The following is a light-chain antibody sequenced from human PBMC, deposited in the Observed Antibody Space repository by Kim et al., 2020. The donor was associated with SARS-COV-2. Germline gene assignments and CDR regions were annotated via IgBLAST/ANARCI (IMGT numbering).Light chain of an antibody. CDR1: QSVLYSSNNKNY. J-gene: IGKJ1*01. V-gene: IGKV4-1*01. Sequence: DIVMTQSPDSLAVSLGERATINCKSSQSVLYSSNNKNYLAWYQQKPGQPPKLLIYWASTRESGVPDRFSGSGSGTDFTLTISSLQAEDVAVYHCQQYYSSPLTFGQGTKVDIK. CDR2: WAS. CDR3: QQYYSSPLT.